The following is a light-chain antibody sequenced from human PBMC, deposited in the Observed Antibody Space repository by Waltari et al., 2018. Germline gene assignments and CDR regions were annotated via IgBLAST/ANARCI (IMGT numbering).Light chain of an antibody. V-gene: IGKV1-5*03. CDR3: QQYNSYSGT. Sequence: DIQMTQSPSSLSASVGDRVTITCRASEDITNCLVWFQQKPGKAPKLLIYEASSLDSGVPSRFSGSGSGTDFTLTISSLQPDDFATYYCQQYNSYSGTFGEGTKVEIK. J-gene: IGKJ4*02. CDR2: EAS. CDR1: EDITNC.